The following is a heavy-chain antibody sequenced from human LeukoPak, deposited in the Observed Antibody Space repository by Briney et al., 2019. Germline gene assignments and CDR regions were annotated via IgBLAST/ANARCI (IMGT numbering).Heavy chain of an antibody. Sequence: SETLSLTCTVSGGSISSYYWSWIRQHPGKGLEWIGYIYYSGSTYYNPSLKSRVTISVDTSKNQFSLKLSSVTAADTAVYYCARLAAFMTTVTNDYWGQGTLVTVSS. V-gene: IGHV4-59*06. D-gene: IGHD4-17*01. CDR2: IYYSGST. CDR3: ARLAAFMTTVTNDY. CDR1: GGSISSYY. J-gene: IGHJ4*02.